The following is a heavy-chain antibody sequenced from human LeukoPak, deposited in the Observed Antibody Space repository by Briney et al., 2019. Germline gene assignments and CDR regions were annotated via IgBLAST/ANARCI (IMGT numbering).Heavy chain of an antibody. Sequence: PGGSLRLSCAASGFTFSSSAMSWVRQAPGKGLEWVSTISATGGSPYYADSVKGRFTISRDNSKNTLYLQMNSLRGEDTAVYYCARGGANRFDYWGQGTLVTVSS. CDR3: ARGGANRFDY. J-gene: IGHJ4*02. V-gene: IGHV3-23*01. CDR2: ISATGGSP. CDR1: GFTFSSSA. D-gene: IGHD3-16*01.